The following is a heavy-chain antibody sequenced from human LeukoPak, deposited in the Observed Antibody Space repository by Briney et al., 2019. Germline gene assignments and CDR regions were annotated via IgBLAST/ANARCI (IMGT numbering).Heavy chain of an antibody. CDR2: IIPIFGTA. J-gene: IGHJ4*02. D-gene: IGHD1-26*01. CDR3: ARVLRVGSGSYYYFDY. CDR1: GGTFSSYA. Sequence: SVKVSCKASGGTFSSYAISWVRQAPGQGLEWMGGIIPIFGTANYAQKFQGRVTITADKSTSTAYMELSSLRSEDTAVYYCARVLRVGSGSYYYFDYWGQGTLVTVSS. V-gene: IGHV1-69*06.